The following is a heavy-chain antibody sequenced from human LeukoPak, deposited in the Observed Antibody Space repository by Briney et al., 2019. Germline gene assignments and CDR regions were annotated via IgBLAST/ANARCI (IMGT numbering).Heavy chain of an antibody. Sequence: GGSLRLSCTASGFTFGDYAMSWVPQAPGKGLEWVGFIRSKAYGGTADYAASLKGRFTISRDDSKNIAYLHLISLKTEDTAVYYCTTYHYDTSGYYYVTYWGQGTLVTVSS. CDR2: IRSKAYGGTA. CDR1: GFTFGDYA. D-gene: IGHD3-22*01. J-gene: IGHJ4*02. V-gene: IGHV3-49*04. CDR3: TTYHYDTSGYYYVTY.